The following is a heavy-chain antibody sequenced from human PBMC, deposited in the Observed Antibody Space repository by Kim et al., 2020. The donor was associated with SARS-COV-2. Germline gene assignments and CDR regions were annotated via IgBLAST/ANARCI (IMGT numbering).Heavy chain of an antibody. J-gene: IGHJ4*02. CDR2: TGRPP. Sequence: TGRPPTYDRKFQGRVTMTRDTATSPVYMELGSLRSEDTAVYYCARGELDYWGQGTLVTVSS. CDR3: ARGELDY. V-gene: IGHV1-46*01.